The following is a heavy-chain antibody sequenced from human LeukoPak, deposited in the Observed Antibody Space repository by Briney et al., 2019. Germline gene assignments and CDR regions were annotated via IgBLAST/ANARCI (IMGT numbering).Heavy chain of an antibody. Sequence: GGSLRLSCTASGFTLSFYSMNWVRQAPGKGLEWVSHISSSSSNIFYADSVKGRFTISRDNAQNSLYLHMNSLRADDTAVYYCAREKSNWGYDYWGQGTLVTVSS. CDR3: AREKSNWGYDY. CDR2: ISSSSSNI. J-gene: IGHJ4*02. V-gene: IGHV3-48*04. CDR1: GFTLSFYS. D-gene: IGHD7-27*01.